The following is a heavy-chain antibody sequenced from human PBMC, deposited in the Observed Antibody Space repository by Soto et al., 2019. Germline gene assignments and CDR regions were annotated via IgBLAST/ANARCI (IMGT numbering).Heavy chain of an antibody. Sequence: SETLSLTCTVSGGSISSSSYYWGWIRQPPWKGLEWIGSIYYSGSTYYNPSLKSRVTISVDTSKNQFSLKLSSVTAADTAVYYCARHKAYCGGDCYSSDSYSSYYGMDVWGQGXTVTVYS. J-gene: IGHJ6*02. CDR1: GGSISSSSYY. CDR2: IYYSGST. D-gene: IGHD2-21*02. V-gene: IGHV4-39*01. CDR3: ARHKAYCGGDCYSSDSYSSYYGMDV.